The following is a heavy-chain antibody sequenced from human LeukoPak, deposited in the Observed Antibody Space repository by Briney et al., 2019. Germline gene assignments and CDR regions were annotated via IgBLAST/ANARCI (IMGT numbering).Heavy chain of an antibody. CDR3: ARERFTVTYYYYYMDV. D-gene: IGHD4-17*01. Sequence: SETLSLTCAVYGGSFSGYYWSWIRQPPGKGLEWIGEINHSGSTNYNPSLKSRVTISVDTSKNQFSLKLSSVTVADTAVYYCARERFTVTYYYYYMDVWGKGTTVTVSS. V-gene: IGHV4-34*01. CDR1: GGSFSGYY. J-gene: IGHJ6*03. CDR2: INHSGST.